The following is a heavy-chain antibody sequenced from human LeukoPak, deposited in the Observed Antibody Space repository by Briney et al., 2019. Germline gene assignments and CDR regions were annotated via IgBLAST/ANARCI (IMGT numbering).Heavy chain of an antibody. J-gene: IGHJ4*02. V-gene: IGHV3-23*01. CDR3: ARDSSTSPFDY. Sequence: GGSLRLSCAASGFSFTSYAMSWVRQALGKGLEWVSAVSRSGGATYYADSVKGRFTISRDNAKNSLYLQMNSLRAEDTAVYYCARDSSTSPFDYWGQGTLVTVSS. D-gene: IGHD2-2*01. CDR2: VSRSGGAT. CDR1: GFSFTSYA.